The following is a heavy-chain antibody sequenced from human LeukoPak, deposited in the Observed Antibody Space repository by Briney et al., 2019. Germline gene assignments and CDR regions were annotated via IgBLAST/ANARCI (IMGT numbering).Heavy chain of an antibody. CDR2: VDPEDGET. CDR1: GYTFTDYY. Sequence: ASVKVSCKVSGYTFTDYYMHWVQQAPGKGLEWMGLVDPEDGETIYSEKFQGRVTITADTSKDTAYMELSSLRSEDTAVYYCATDFNYDSSGYMGYWGQGTLVTVSS. J-gene: IGHJ4*02. V-gene: IGHV1-69-2*01. CDR3: ATDFNYDSSGYMGY. D-gene: IGHD3-22*01.